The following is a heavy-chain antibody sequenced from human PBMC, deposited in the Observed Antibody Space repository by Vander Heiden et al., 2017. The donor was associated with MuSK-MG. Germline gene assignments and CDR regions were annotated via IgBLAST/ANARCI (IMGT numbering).Heavy chain of an antibody. CDR2: FYDSGST. Sequence: QLQLQESGPGLVKPSETLSLPCTVSRGSISSSSYYWGWIRQPPGKGMEWIGSFYDSGSTYYNPSLKSRVTISVGTSKNHLSLKLSSVTAADTTVYYCARGGNAMVVVVDDGFDIWGQGTVVTVSS. CDR1: RGSISSSSYY. CDR3: ARGGNAMVVVVDDGFDI. V-gene: IGHV4-39*02. D-gene: IGHD2-15*01. J-gene: IGHJ3*02.